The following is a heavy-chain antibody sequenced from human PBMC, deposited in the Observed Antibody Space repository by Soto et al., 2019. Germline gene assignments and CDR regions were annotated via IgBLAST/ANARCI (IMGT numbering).Heavy chain of an antibody. V-gene: IGHV4-34*01. J-gene: IGHJ6*02. CDR3: ARHYGYCGGDCYRRGGPYYYYAMDV. Sequence: SETLSLTCAVYGGSFSGDYWSWVREPRGKWLEWMGGINHSGSTNYSPSLKSRVTISVDTSKNQFSLKLSSVTAADTAVYYCARHYGYCGGDCYRRGGPYYYYAMDVWGQGTTVTVSS. CDR2: INHSGST. D-gene: IGHD2-21*02. CDR1: GGSFSGDY.